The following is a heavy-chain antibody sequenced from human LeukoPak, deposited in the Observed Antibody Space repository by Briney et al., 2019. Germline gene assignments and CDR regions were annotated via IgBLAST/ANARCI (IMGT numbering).Heavy chain of an antibody. CDR2: IYHSGST. D-gene: IGHD6-19*01. V-gene: IGHV4-4*02. CDR3: ARLSIAVAGDWVN. Sequence: PSETLSLTCAVSGGSISSSNWWSWVRQPPGKGLEWIGEIYHSGSTNYNPSLKSRVTISVDKSKNQFSLKLSSVTAADTAVYYRARLSIAVAGDWVNWGQGTLVTVSS. J-gene: IGHJ4*02. CDR1: GGSISSSNW.